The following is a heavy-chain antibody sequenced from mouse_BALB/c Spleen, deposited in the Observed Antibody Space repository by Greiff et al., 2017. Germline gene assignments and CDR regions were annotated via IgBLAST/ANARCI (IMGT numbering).Heavy chain of an antibody. CDR3: ARDKDQLGHWYFDV. J-gene: IGHJ1*01. CDR1: GFTFSDYY. Sequence: DVMLVESGGGLVKPGGSLKLSCAASGFTFSDYYMYWVRQTPEKRLEWVATISDGGSYTYYPDSVKGRFTISRDNAKNNLYLQMSSLKSEDTAMYYCARDKDQLGHWYFDVWGAGTTVTVSS. V-gene: IGHV5-4*02. D-gene: IGHD4-1*02. CDR2: ISDGGSYT.